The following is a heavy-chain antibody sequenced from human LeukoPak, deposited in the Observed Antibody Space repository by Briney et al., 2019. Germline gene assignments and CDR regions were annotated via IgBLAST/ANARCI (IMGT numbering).Heavy chain of an antibody. D-gene: IGHD3-9*01. CDR3: ARAQAPSLRYFDWYPPDY. CDR2: INPNSGGT. CDR1: GYTFTGYY. V-gene: IGHV1-2*02. Sequence: ASVKVSCKASGYTFTGYYMHWVRQAPGQGLEWMGWINPNSGGTNYAQKFQGRVTMTRDTSISTAYMELSRLRSDDTAVYYCARAQAPSLRYFDWYPPDYWGQGTLVTVSS. J-gene: IGHJ4*02.